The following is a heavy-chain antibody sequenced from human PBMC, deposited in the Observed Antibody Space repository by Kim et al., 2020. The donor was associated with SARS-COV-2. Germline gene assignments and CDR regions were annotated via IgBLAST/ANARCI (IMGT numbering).Heavy chain of an antibody. CDR1: GFTFSNAW. CDR3: TTPLKASGTLYYYYGMDV. V-gene: IGHV3-15*01. D-gene: IGHD1-1*01. Sequence: GGSLRLSCAASGFTFSNAWMSWVRQAPGKGLEWVGRIKSKTDGGTTDYAAPVKGRFTISRDDSKNTLYLQMNSLKTEDTAVYYCTTPLKASGTLYYYYGMDVWGQGTTVTVSS. J-gene: IGHJ6*02. CDR2: IKSKTDGGTT.